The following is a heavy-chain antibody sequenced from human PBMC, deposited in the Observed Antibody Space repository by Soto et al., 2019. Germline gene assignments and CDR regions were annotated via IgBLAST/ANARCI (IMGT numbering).Heavy chain of an antibody. J-gene: IGHJ3*02. Sequence: GGSLRLSCAASGFTFSSYDMHWVRQATGKGLEWVSAIGTAGDTYYPGSVKGRFTISRENAKNSLYLQMNSLRAGDTAVYYCAWKTLSGAFDIWGQGTMVTVSS. D-gene: IGHD3-3*01. CDR3: AWKTLSGAFDI. CDR2: IGTAGDT. V-gene: IGHV3-13*01. CDR1: GFTFSSYD.